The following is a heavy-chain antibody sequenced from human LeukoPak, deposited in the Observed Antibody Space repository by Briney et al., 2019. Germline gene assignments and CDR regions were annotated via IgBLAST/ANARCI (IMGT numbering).Heavy chain of an antibody. J-gene: IGHJ4*02. D-gene: IGHD1-26*01. Sequence: GGSLRPSCAASGFTFSSYAMNWVRQAPGKGLEWVSTISNSGDRTYYADSVKGRFTISRDNSKNTLYLQMNSLRTEDTAVYYCAKDFVPRGGSYFPGFDYWGQGTLVIVSS. CDR2: ISNSGDRT. CDR3: AKDFVPRGGSYFPGFDY. V-gene: IGHV3-23*01. CDR1: GFTFSSYA.